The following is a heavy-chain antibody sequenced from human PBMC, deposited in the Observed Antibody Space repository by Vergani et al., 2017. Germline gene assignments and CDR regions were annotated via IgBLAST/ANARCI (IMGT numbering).Heavy chain of an antibody. Sequence: VQLVESGGGVVQPGRSLRLSCAASGFTFSSYAMSWVRQAPGKGLEWVSAISGSGGSPYYADSVKGRFTISRDNSKNTLYLQMNSLRAEDTAVYYCAKDATYYDFWSGPGGIDYWGQGTLVTVSS. V-gene: IGHV3-23*04. D-gene: IGHD3-3*01. CDR1: GFTFSSYA. J-gene: IGHJ4*02. CDR2: ISGSGGSP. CDR3: AKDATYYDFWSGPGGIDY.